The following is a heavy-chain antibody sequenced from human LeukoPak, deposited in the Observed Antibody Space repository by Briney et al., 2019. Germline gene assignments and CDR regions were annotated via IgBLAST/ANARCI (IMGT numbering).Heavy chain of an antibody. V-gene: IGHV1-18*01. J-gene: IGHJ4*02. Sequence: APVKVSCKASGYTFTSYGISWVRQAPGQGLEWMGWISAYNGNTNYAQKLQGRVTMTTETSTSTAYMELRSLRSDDTAVYYCARDRYCSGGSCWDYWGQGTLVTVSS. CDR3: ARDRYCSGGSCWDY. CDR1: GYTFTSYG. D-gene: IGHD2-15*01. CDR2: ISAYNGNT.